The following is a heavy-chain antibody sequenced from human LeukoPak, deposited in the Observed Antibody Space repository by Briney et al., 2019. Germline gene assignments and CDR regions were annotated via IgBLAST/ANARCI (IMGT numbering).Heavy chain of an antibody. CDR1: GGSISSYY. CDR2: IYTSGST. Sequence: SETLSLTCTVSGGSISSYYWSWLRQPPGKGLEWIGYIYTSGSTNYNPSLKSRVTISVDTSKNQFSLKLSSVTAADTAVYYCARQRIGGGYCYQGWFDPWGQGTLVTVSS. D-gene: IGHD2-21*01. J-gene: IGHJ5*02. CDR3: ARQRIGGGYCYQGWFDP. V-gene: IGHV4-4*09.